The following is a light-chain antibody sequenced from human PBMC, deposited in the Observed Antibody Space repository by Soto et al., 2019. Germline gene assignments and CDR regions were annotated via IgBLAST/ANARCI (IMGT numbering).Light chain of an antibody. CDR3: QHYNSYSEA. V-gene: IGKV1-5*03. J-gene: IGKJ1*01. CDR2: KAS. CDR1: QTISSL. Sequence: DLQMTQSPSTLSGSIGDRVTITCRASQTISSLLAWYQQKPGKAPKLLIYKASTLKSGVPSRVSGSGSGTEFTLTISSLQPDDFATYYCQHYNSYSEAFGQGTKVDIK.